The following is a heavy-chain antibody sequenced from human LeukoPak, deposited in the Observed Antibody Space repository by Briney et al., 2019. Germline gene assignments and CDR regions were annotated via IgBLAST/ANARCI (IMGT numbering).Heavy chain of an antibody. J-gene: IGHJ4*02. CDR1: GYSLTSYW. CDR2: IYPVDSDT. Sequence: GESLKISCKGSGYSLTSYWIGWVRQMPGKGLEWMGIIYPVDSDTGYSPSFQGQVTISADKSISTAYLQWSSLKASDNAMYYCAIDGYNSYRLDYWGQGTLVTVSS. V-gene: IGHV5-51*01. D-gene: IGHD5-24*01. CDR3: AIDGYNSYRLDY.